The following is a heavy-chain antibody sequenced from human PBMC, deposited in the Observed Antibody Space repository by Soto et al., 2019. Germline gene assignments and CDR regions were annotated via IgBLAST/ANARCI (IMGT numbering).Heavy chain of an antibody. CDR1: GGSISGDF. CDR3: ARESYCSGTRCQLSAFDI. V-gene: IGHV4-59*01. J-gene: IGHJ3*02. Sequence: QVQLQESGPGLVKPSETLSLTCTVSGGSISGDFWSWIRQPPGKGLEWIGYIYYSGSANYNPSLNSRVNISVDMSKSQFSLKLTSVTAADTAVYYCARESYCSGTRCQLSAFDIWGQGTMVTVSS. D-gene: IGHD2-2*01. CDR2: IYYSGSA.